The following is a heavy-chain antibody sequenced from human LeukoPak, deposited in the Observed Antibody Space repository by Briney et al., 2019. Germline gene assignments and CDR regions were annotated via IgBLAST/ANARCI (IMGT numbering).Heavy chain of an antibody. CDR2: INHSGST. CDR1: GGSFSGYY. V-gene: IGHV4-34*01. CDR3: ARDGGSYYAAFDI. J-gene: IGHJ3*02. D-gene: IGHD1-26*01. Sequence: PSETLSLTCAVYGGSFSGYYWSWIRQPPGKGLEWIGEINHSGSTNYNPSLKSRVTISVDTSKNQFSLKLSSVTAADTAVYYCARDGGSYYAAFDIWGQGTMVTVSS.